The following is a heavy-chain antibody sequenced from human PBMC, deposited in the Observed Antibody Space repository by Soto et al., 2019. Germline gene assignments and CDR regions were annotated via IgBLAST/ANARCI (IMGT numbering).Heavy chain of an antibody. J-gene: IGHJ4*02. CDR1: GYSISSGYY. CDR2: IHHSGNT. Sequence: SETLSLTCVVSGYSISSGYYWVWIRQPPGKGLEWIGSIHHSGNTYYTPSLKSRVTISVDTSKNHFSLKLRSVTAADTAVYSCSIRVTPTGFDYWGQGTLVTAPQ. V-gene: IGHV4-38-2*01. D-gene: IGHD2-21*02. CDR3: SIRVTPTGFDY.